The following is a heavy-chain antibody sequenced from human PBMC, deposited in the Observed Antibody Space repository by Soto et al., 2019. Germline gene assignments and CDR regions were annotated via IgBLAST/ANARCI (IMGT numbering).Heavy chain of an antibody. J-gene: IGHJ4*02. CDR2: INHSGST. V-gene: IGHV4-34*01. Sequence: SETLSLTCAVYGGSFSGYYWSWIRQPPGKGLEWIGEINHSGSTNYNPSLKSRVTISVDTSNNQFSLKLSSVTAADTAVYYCARASKFFDYWGQGTLVTVSS. CDR1: GGSFSGYY. CDR3: ARASKFFDY.